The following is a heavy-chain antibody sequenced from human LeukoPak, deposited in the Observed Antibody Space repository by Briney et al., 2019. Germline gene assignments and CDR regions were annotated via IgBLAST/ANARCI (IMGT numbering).Heavy chain of an antibody. D-gene: IGHD5-18*01. CDR1: GFTFSSYS. J-gene: IGHJ4*02. CDR3: ARSEDTAMVFSY. V-gene: IGHV3-21*01. Sequence: GGSLRLSCAASGFTFSSYSMNWVRQAPGKGLEWVSSISSSSSYIYYADSVKGRFTISRDNAKNSLYLQMNSLRAEDTAVYYCARSEDTAMVFSYWGPGTLCTVSS. CDR2: ISSSSSYI.